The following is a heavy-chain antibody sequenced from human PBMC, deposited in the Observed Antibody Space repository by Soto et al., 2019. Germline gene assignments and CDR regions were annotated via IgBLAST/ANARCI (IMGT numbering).Heavy chain of an antibody. J-gene: IGHJ5*02. CDR2: IWYDGSEK. V-gene: IGHV3-33*01. CDR1: GFTFRNHG. Sequence: QVQLVESGGGVVQPGRSLRLSCEGSGFTFRNHGMHWIRQSPDKGLEWLAVIWYDGSEKYYADSVKGRFTISRDNSKNTLYLQMNSLKVEDTAIYYCARWSNNKVVDPWGQGTVVTVS. CDR3: ARWSNNKVVDP. D-gene: IGHD1-1*01.